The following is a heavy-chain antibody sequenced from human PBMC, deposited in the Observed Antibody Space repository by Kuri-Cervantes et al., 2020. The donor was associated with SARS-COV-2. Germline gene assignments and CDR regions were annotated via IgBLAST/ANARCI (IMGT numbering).Heavy chain of an antibody. CDR2: IYPTDSDT. J-gene: IGHJ5*02. V-gene: IGHV5-51*01. D-gene: IGHD2-15*01. Sequence: GESLKISCKASGHTFSSHWIGWVRQMPGKGLEWMGIIYPTDSDTRYSPSFQGQVTISVDESISTAYLQWSSLKASDTAIYYCARRSCDGGSCYSPWGQGTLVTVSS. CDR1: GHTFSSHW. CDR3: ARRSCDGGSCYSP.